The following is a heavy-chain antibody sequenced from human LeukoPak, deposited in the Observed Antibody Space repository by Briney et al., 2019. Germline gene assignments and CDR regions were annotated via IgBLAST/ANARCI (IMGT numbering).Heavy chain of an antibody. J-gene: IGHJ4*02. Sequence: GGSLRLSCAASGFTVSSNYMSWVRQAPGKGLEWVSVIYSGGSTYYADSVKGRFTISRDNSKNTLYLQMNSLRAEGTAVYYCAGDSVTGTLDYWGQGTLVTVSS. CDR2: IYSGGST. CDR3: AGDSVTGTLDY. D-gene: IGHD1-20*01. V-gene: IGHV3-66*02. CDR1: GFTVSSNY.